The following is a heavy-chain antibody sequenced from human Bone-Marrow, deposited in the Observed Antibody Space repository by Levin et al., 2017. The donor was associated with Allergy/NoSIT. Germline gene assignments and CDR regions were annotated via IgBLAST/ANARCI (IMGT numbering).Heavy chain of an antibody. CDR3: ARDLTTGYLSGVY. CDR1: GFTFGNSG. CDR2: IWYDGSEK. V-gene: IGHV3-33*01. Sequence: GESLKISCAASGFTFGNSGMHWFRQAPGKGLEWVAVIWYDGSEKYYAESVKGRFTISRDNSKNTLYLQMSSLRAEDTAVYYCARDLTTGYLSGVYWGQGTLVTVTS. D-gene: IGHD4-17*01. J-gene: IGHJ4*02.